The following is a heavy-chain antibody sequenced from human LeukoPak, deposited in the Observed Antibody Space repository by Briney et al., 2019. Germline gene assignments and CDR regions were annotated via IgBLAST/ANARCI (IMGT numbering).Heavy chain of an antibody. D-gene: IGHD2-15*01. CDR1: GGSIGTLY. V-gene: IGHV4-59*11. CDR3: ATASGRSFWLDP. CDR2: IDYHGNT. Sequence: PSETLSLTCIVSGGSIGTLYWNWIRQVPGKGLEWIGFIDYHGNTKCNLSLKSRVTMSVDTSVDQVSLRLTSVTAADTAIYFCATASGRSFWLDPWGQGRLVTVSS. J-gene: IGHJ5*02.